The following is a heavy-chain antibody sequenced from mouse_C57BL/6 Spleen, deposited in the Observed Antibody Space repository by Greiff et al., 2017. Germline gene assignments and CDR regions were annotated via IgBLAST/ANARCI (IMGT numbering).Heavy chain of an antibody. D-gene: IGHD1-1*01. CDR2: IDPSDSYT. Sequence: QVQLQQSGAELVMPGASVKLSCKASGYTFTSYWMHWVKQRPGQGLEWIGEIDPSDSYTNYNQKFKGKSTLTVDKSSSTASMQLSSLTAEDSAVYYCARSPVVATYYFDYWGQGTTRTVSS. CDR1: GYTFTSYW. J-gene: IGHJ2*01. V-gene: IGHV1-69*01. CDR3: ARSPVVATYYFDY.